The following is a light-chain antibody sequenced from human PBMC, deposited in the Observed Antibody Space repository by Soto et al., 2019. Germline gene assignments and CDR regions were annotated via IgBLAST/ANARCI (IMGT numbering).Light chain of an antibody. J-gene: IGLJ2*01. CDR2: EVR. Sequence: QSALTQPASVSGSPGQSITISCTGTSNDIGYYNYVSWYQQHPAKAPKLMIYEVRNRPSGISNRFSGSKSGNTASLTISGRQAEDEADYYCSSYTTTSSVVFGGGTKLTVL. CDR1: SNDIGYYNY. CDR3: SSYTTTSSVV. V-gene: IGLV2-14*01.